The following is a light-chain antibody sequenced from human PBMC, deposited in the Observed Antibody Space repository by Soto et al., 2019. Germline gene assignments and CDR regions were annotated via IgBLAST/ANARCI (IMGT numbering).Light chain of an antibody. CDR1: QGISSY. CDR3: QQYYSYPRT. Sequence: AIRMTQSPSSFSASTGARVTITCRASQGISSYLAWYQQKPGKAPKLLIYAASTLQSGVPSRFSGSGSGTDFTLTISCLQSEDFATYYCQQYYSYPRTFGPWTKVDIK. CDR2: AAS. J-gene: IGKJ3*01. V-gene: IGKV1-8*01.